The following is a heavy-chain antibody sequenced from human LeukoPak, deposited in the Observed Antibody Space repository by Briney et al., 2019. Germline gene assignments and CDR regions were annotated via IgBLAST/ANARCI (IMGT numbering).Heavy chain of an antibody. CDR1: GDSVSRSDSY. J-gene: IGHJ1*01. CDR2: IYYSGRT. Sequence: SETLSLTCSVSGDSVSRSDSYWDWIRQPPGKGLEWIGTIYYSGRTYYSPSLKSRVTMSVDPSNNQFSLNLRSVTAADTALYYCARRRYYDGSGYSEWGQGTLLSVSS. V-gene: IGHV4-39*01. CDR3: ARRRYYDGSGYSE. D-gene: IGHD3-22*01.